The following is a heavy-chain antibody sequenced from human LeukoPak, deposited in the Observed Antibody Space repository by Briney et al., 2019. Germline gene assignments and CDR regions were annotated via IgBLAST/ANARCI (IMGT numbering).Heavy chain of an antibody. Sequence: GGSLRLSCAASGFTFSSSAMSWVRQAPGKGLEWVSVISGSGGSTYYADSVKGRFTISRDNSKNTLYLQMNSLRAEDTAVYYCAKDREFLSYCSGGSCYSDYWGQGTLVTVSS. CDR2: ISGSGGST. D-gene: IGHD2-15*01. CDR1: GFTFSSSA. CDR3: AKDREFLSYCSGGSCYSDY. V-gene: IGHV3-23*01. J-gene: IGHJ4*02.